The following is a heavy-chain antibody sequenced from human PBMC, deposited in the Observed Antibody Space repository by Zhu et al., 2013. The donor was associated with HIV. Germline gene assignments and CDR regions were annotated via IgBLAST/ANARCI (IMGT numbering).Heavy chain of an antibody. CDR2: INPSGGST. V-gene: IGHV1-46*01. D-gene: IGHD3-16*01. Sequence: QVQLVQSGAEVKKPGASVKVSCKASGYIFTGYYMHWVRQAPGQGLEWMGIINPSGGSTSYAQKFQGRVTMTRDTSTSTVYMELSSLRSEDTAVYYCATADEYSHSEGWGWFDPVGPGNPSHPSP. J-gene: IGHJ5*02. CDR1: GYIFTGYY. CDR3: ATADEYSHSEGWGWFDP.